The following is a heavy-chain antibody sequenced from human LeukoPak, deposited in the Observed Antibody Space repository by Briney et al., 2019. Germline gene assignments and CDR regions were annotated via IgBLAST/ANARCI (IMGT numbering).Heavy chain of an antibody. Sequence: SVKVSCKASGGTFSNYAINWVRQAPGQGLEWMGGIIPIFGTANYAQKFQGRVTITTDESTSTAYMELSNLRSEDTAVYYCAVFGPLSTWIQLVPFEYWGQGTLVTVSS. V-gene: IGHV1-69*05. CDR3: AVFGPLSTWIQLVPFEY. J-gene: IGHJ4*02. D-gene: IGHD5-18*01. CDR2: IIPIFGTA. CDR1: GGTFSNYA.